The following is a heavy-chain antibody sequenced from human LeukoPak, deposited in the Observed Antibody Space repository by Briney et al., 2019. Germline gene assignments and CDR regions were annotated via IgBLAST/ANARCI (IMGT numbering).Heavy chain of an antibody. V-gene: IGHV3-53*01. Sequence: GGSLRLSCAASGFTFSIYAMSWVRQAPGRGLEWVSVIYSGGSTYYADSVKGRFTISRDNSKNTLYLQMNSLRAEDTAVYYCARERLGNYYYGMDVWGQGTTVTVSS. J-gene: IGHJ6*02. CDR3: ARERLGNYYYGMDV. D-gene: IGHD3-16*01. CDR2: IYSGGST. CDR1: GFTFSIYA.